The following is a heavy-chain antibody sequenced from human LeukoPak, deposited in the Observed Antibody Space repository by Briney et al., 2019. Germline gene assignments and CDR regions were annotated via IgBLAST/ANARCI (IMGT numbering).Heavy chain of an antibody. D-gene: IGHD3-22*01. Sequence: GGSLRLSCAASGFTFSTYSMNWVRQAPGKGLEWVSYISSSSSTIYYADSVKGRFTISKDNAKNSLYLQMNSLRAEDTAVYYCARGSTYYDSSGQVPFDYWGQGTLVTVSS. CDR2: ISSSSSTI. CDR3: ARGSTYYDSSGQVPFDY. CDR1: GFTFSTYS. V-gene: IGHV3-48*01. J-gene: IGHJ4*02.